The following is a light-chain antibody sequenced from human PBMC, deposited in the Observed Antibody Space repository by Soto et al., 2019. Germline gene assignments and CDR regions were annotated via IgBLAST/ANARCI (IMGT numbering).Light chain of an antibody. V-gene: IGLV2-23*01. CDR3: CSHAGSSTFVV. Sequence: QSALTQPASVSGSPGQSITISCTGTSSDVGSYNLVSWYQQLPGKAPKLMIYEGSKRPSGVSNRFSGSKSGNTASLTISGLQAEDEADYYCCSHAGSSTFVVFGGGTKLTVL. CDR2: EGS. J-gene: IGLJ2*01. CDR1: SSDVGSYNL.